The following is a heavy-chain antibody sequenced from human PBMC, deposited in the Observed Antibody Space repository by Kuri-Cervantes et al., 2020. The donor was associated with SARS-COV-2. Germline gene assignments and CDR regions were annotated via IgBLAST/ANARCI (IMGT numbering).Heavy chain of an antibody. Sequence: GGSLRLSCAASGFTFSSYAMSWVRQAPGKGLEWVANIKQDGSEKYYVDSVKGRFTISRDNAKNSLYLQMNSLRAEDTAVYYCARDFPAYCTNGVCYSEYFQHWGQGTLVTVSS. CDR3: ARDFPAYCTNGVCYSEYFQH. D-gene: IGHD2-8*01. CDR1: GFTFSSYA. V-gene: IGHV3-7*01. J-gene: IGHJ1*01. CDR2: IKQDGSEK.